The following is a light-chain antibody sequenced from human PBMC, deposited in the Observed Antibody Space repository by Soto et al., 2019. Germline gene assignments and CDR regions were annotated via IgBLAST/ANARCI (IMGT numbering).Light chain of an antibody. J-gene: IGKJ1*01. CDR3: QQYGSSLRT. V-gene: IGKV3-20*01. Sequence: EIVLTQSPGTLSLSPWERATLSCRASQSVSSSYLAWYQQKSGQAPRPLIYGASSRATGIPDRFSASGSGTYLTLTISRLEPEDFAVYYCQQYGSSLRTVGQGAKVDIK. CDR1: QSVSSSY. CDR2: GAS.